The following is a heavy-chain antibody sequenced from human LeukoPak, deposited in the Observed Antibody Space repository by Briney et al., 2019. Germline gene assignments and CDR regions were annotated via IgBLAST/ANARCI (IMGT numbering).Heavy chain of an antibody. CDR1: VFAFSNYS. V-gene: IGHV3-23*01. Sequence: GGSLKLSCAASVFAFSNYSIRWVRQAPWKGLEWVSAISGSGGSTYYADSVKGRFTISRDNSKNTLYLQMNSLRAEDTAVYYCAKDLAYSSSWYRLDSWGQGTLVTVSS. D-gene: IGHD6-13*01. J-gene: IGHJ5*01. CDR3: AKDLAYSSSWYRLDS. CDR2: ISGSGGST.